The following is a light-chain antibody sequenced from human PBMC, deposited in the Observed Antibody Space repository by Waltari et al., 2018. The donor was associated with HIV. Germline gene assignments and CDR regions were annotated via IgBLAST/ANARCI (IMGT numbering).Light chain of an antibody. J-gene: IGLJ3*02. CDR1: SVRSYY. CDR2: GEN. CDR3: NSRDSSGHWF. V-gene: IGLV3-19*01. Sequence: SSELAHDPAVSVALGQTVSITCHGDSVRSYYASWHQQKPGQAPVLVVYGENNRPSGIPDRFSGSTSGNTASLTIAGAQAEDEADYYCNSRDSSGHWFFGGGTKVTVL.